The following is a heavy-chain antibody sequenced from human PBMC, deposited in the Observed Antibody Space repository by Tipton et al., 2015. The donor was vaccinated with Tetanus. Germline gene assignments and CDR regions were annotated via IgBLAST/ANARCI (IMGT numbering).Heavy chain of an antibody. V-gene: IGHV1-69*06. CDR2: IFPMFGKT. CDR1: GGTFSSYA. Sequence: QLVQSGAEVKKPGSSVKISCKVSGGTFSSYAISWVRQAPGQGLEWMGRIFPMFGKTNYAQKFQGRVTITADKSTYTAYMELSSLTSEDTAVYYCAGDWTGTGVDDAFDLWGQGTVVTVSS. D-gene: IGHD1-1*01. J-gene: IGHJ3*01. CDR3: AGDWTGTGVDDAFDL.